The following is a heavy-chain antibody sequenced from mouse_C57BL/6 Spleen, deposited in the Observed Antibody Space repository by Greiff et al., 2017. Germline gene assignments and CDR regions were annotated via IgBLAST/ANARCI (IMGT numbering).Heavy chain of an antibody. CDR2: IWGVGST. CDR1: GFSLTSYG. CDR3: ASDGEGGAMDY. V-gene: IGHV2-6*01. J-gene: IGHJ4*01. Sequence: VHLVESGPGLVAPSQSLSITCTVSGFSLTSYGVDWVRQSPGKGLEWLGVIWGVGSTNYNSALKSRLSISKDNSKSQVFLKMNSLQTDDTAMYYCASDGEGGAMDYWGQGTSVTVSS.